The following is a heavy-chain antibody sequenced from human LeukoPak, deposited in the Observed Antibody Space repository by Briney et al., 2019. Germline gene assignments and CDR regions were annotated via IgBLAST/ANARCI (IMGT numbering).Heavy chain of an antibody. CDR1: GYTLTSYY. Sequence: ASVKVSCKASGYTLTSYYLHWVRQAPGQGREWMGIINPSGGATNYAQMFQGRVTMTSDTSTSKVYMELSSLRFEDTAVYYCATLGWDLAWWGQGTLVTVSS. CDR3: ATLGWDLAW. J-gene: IGHJ4*02. D-gene: IGHD1-26*01. V-gene: IGHV1-46*01. CDR2: INPSGGAT.